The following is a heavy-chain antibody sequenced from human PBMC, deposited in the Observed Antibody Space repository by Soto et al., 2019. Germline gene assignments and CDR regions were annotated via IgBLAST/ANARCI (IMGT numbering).Heavy chain of an antibody. J-gene: IGHJ6*02. CDR1: GGTFSSYA. Sequence: ASVKVSCKASGGTFSSYAISWVRQAPGQGLEWMGGIIPILGTANYAQKFQGRVTITADESTSTAYMELSSLRSEDTAVYYCARGATRRFGELLTPYYYYYGMDVWGQGTTVTVSS. V-gene: IGHV1-69*13. D-gene: IGHD3-10*01. CDR2: IIPILGTA. CDR3: ARGATRRFGELLTPYYYYYGMDV.